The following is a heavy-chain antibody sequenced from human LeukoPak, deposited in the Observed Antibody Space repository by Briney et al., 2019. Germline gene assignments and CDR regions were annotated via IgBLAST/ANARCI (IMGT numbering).Heavy chain of an antibody. Sequence: GASVKVSCKASGYTFTSYYMHWVRQAPGQGLEWMGIINPSGGSTSYAQKFQGRVTITRNTSISTAYMELSSLRSEDTAVYYCARGRLLRYFDWLSPAGQPLGRAPAVSDPWGQGILVTVSS. CDR1: GYTFTSYY. J-gene: IGHJ5*02. D-gene: IGHD3-9*01. CDR3: ARGRLLRYFDWLSPAGQPLGRAPAVSDP. CDR2: INPSGGST. V-gene: IGHV1-46*01.